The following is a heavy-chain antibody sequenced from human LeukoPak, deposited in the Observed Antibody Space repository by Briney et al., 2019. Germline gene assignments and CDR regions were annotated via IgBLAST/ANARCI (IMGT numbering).Heavy chain of an antibody. CDR2: INHSGST. CDR1: GGSFSGYY. J-gene: IGHJ4*02. Sequence: SETLSLTCAVYGGSFSGYYWSWIRQPPGKGLEWIGEINHSGSTNYNPSLKSRVTISVDTSKNQFSLKLSPVTAADTAVYYCARRPSWYPFDYWGQGTLVTVSS. D-gene: IGHD6-13*01. CDR3: ARRPSWYPFDY. V-gene: IGHV4-34*01.